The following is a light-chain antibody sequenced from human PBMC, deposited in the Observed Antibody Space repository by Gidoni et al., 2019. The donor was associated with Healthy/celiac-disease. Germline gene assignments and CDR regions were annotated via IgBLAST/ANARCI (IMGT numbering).Light chain of an antibody. Sequence: SYVLTQPPSVSVSPGQTASITSSGDKLGDKYACWYQQKPGQSPVLVIYQDSKRPSGIPERFSGSNSGNTATLTISGTQAMDEADYYCQAWDSSTVVFGGGTKLTVL. J-gene: IGLJ2*01. V-gene: IGLV3-1*01. CDR2: QDS. CDR3: QAWDSSTVV. CDR1: KLGDKY.